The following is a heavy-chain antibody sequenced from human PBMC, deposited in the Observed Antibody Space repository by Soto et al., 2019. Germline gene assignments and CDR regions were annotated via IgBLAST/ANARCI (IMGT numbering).Heavy chain of an antibody. D-gene: IGHD3-10*01. J-gene: IGHJ6*02. V-gene: IGHV1-18*04. CDR1: GGSSNRYG. CDR2: ISAHNGDT. Sequence: GGSSNRYGISWVRQAPGQGLEWMGWISAHNGDTTSAQNVQGRVTLTTDTSTSTAYMELRSLTSDDTAVYYCARETHHYGSGSYRQTGMDVWGQGTTVTVSS. CDR3: ARETHHYGSGSYRQTGMDV.